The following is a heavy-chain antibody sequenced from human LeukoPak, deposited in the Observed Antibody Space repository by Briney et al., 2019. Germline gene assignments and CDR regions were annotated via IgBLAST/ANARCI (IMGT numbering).Heavy chain of an antibody. CDR1: GYTFTRYD. CDR2: IIPILGIA. Sequence: GASVKVSCKASGYTFTRYDIHWVRQAPGQGLEWMGRIIPILGIANYAQKFQGRVTITADKSTSTAYMELSSLRSEDTAVYYCARGPDSGYEFDYWGQGTLVTVSS. J-gene: IGHJ4*02. CDR3: ARGPDSGYEFDY. V-gene: IGHV1-69*04. D-gene: IGHD5-12*01.